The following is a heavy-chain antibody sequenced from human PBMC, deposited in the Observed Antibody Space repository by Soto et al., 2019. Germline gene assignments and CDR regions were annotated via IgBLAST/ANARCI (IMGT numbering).Heavy chain of an antibody. CDR1: GGSFSGYY. V-gene: IGHV4-34*01. CDR2: INHSGST. CDR3: ARDQYNLDY. J-gene: IGHJ4*02. Sequence: KPSETLSLTCAVYGGSFSGYYWSWIRQPPGKGLEWIGEINHSGSTNYNPSLKSRVTISVDTSKNQFSLKLSSVTAADTAVYYCARDQYNLDYWGQGTLVTVSS. D-gene: IGHD1-20*01.